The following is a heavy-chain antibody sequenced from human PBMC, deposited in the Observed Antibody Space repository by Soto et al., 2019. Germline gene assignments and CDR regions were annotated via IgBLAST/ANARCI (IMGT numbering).Heavy chain of an antibody. D-gene: IGHD2-2*02. CDR1: GYTFTSYG. V-gene: IGHV1-18*04. CDR2: ISAYNGNT. J-gene: IGHJ4*02. Sequence: ASVKVSCKASGYTFTSYGISWVRQAPGQGLEWMGWISAYNGNTNYAQKLQGRVTMTTDTSTSAAYMELRSLRSDDTAVYYCARDTPCSSTSCYTTGCDYWGQGTLVTVSS. CDR3: ARDTPCSSTSCYTTGCDY.